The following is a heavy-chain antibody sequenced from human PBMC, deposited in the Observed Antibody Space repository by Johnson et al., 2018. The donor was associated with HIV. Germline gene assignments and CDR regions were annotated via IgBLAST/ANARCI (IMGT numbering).Heavy chain of an antibody. V-gene: IGHV3-33*01. J-gene: IGHJ3*01. CDR3: ASRGCGWPSDACDF. CDR2: IWYDASYK. CDR1: GFIFSSYG. D-gene: IGHD6-19*01. Sequence: QVQLVESGGGVVQPGRSLRLYCAASGFIFSSYGMHWVRQAPGKGLEWVAVIWYDASYKYCTDYVKGRFTMSRDNSKNTMCRQMNSRRVEDTAVYYCASRGCGWPSDACDFWGKGIIVTVSS.